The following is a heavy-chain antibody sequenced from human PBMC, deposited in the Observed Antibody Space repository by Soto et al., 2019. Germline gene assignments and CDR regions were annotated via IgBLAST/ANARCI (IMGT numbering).Heavy chain of an antibody. CDR2: IYSGDNT. V-gene: IGHV3-53*01. CDR1: GFSVSNTY. CDR3: ATSVGSGGGFDY. Sequence: GGSLRLSCAASGFSVSNTYMTWVRQAPGKGLEWVSVIYSGDNTYSADSVKGRFTISRDTSKNTLYLQMNSLRAEYTAVFYCATSVGSGGGFDYWGQGTLVTVSS. D-gene: IGHD2-15*01. J-gene: IGHJ4*02.